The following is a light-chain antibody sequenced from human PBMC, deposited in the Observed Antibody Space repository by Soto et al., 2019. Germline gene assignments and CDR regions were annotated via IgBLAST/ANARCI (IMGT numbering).Light chain of an antibody. CDR3: AAWDDSRSGHVV. V-gene: IGLV1-47*01. CDR2: RNN. Sequence: QSVLTPPPSASGTPGQRVTISCSGSSSNIGSNYVYWYQQLPGTAPKLLIYRNNQRPSGVPDRFSGSKSGTSASLAISGLRSEDEADYYCAAWDDSRSGHVVFGGGTKLTVL. CDR1: SSNIGSNY. J-gene: IGLJ2*01.